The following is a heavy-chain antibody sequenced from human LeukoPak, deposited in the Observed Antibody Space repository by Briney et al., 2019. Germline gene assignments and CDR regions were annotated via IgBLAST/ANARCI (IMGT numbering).Heavy chain of an antibody. D-gene: IGHD6-13*01. J-gene: IGHJ4*02. V-gene: IGHV1-18*01. CDR3: AILAAAKTGDS. Sequence: GASVKVSCKASDSTFRSYGFSCVRQAPGQGLEWMGWISVYDGNTKYSQKFQGRVTMTTDTFTNTAYMELRSLRSDDTATYYCAILAAAKTGDSWGQGTLVSVSS. CDR2: ISVYDGNT. CDR1: DSTFRSYG.